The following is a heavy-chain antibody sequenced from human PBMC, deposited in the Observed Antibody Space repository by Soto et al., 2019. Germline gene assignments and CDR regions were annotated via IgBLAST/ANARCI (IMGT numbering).Heavy chain of an antibody. CDR3: ATRNDIVVVVAERGSFVI. V-gene: IGHV3-48*01. D-gene: IGHD2-15*01. Sequence: GGSLRLSCAASGFTFSSYSMNWVRQAPGKGLEWVSYISSSSSTIYYADSVKGRFTISRDNAKNSLYLQMNSLRAEDTAVYYCATRNDIVVVVAERGSFVIWCQAIMVTGSS. J-gene: IGHJ3*02. CDR1: GFTFSSYS. CDR2: ISSSSSTI.